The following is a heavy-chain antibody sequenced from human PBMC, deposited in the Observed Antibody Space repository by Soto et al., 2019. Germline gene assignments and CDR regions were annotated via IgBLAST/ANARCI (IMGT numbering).Heavy chain of an antibody. V-gene: IGHV3-72*01. Sequence: GGSLRLSCAASGFTFSDHYMDWVRQDTGKGLEWVARIKNNANSYAIEYAASVKGRFTISRDDSKNSLYLQMNSLRTEDTAVYYCTTAAVEMATMAFDYWGQGTLVTSPQ. D-gene: IGHD5-12*01. J-gene: IGHJ4*02. CDR2: IKNNANSYAI. CDR3: TTAAVEMATMAFDY. CDR1: GFTFSDHY.